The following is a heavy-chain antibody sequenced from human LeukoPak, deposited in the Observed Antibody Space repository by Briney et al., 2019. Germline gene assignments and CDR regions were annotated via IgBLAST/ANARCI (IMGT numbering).Heavy chain of an antibody. J-gene: IGHJ4*02. D-gene: IGHD3-22*01. CDR3: AKDVPYYYDSSGYPDY. V-gene: IGHV3-30*18. Sequence: GGSLRLSCAASGFTFSSYGMHWVRQAPGKGLEWVAVISNDGSNKYYADSVKGRFTISRDNSKNTLYLQMNSLRAEDTAVYYCAKDVPYYYDSSGYPDYWGQGTLVTVSS. CDR2: ISNDGSNK. CDR1: GFTFSSYG.